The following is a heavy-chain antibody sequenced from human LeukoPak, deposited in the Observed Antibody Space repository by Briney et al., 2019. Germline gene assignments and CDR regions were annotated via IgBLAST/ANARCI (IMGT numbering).Heavy chain of an antibody. J-gene: IGHJ4*02. CDR2: ISWNSGSI. D-gene: IGHD3-22*01. CDR3: AKDILYYYDSSGLGGYFDY. CDR1: GFTFDDYA. Sequence: GGSLRLSCAASGFTFDDYAMHWVRRAPGKGLEWVSGISWNSGSIGYADSVKGRFTISRDNAKNSLYLQMNSLRAEDTALYYCAKDILYYYDSSGLGGYFDYWGQGTLVTVSS. V-gene: IGHV3-9*01.